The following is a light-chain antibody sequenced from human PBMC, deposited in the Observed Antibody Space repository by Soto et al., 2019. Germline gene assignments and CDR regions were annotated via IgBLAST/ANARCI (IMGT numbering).Light chain of an antibody. J-gene: IGKJ4*02. V-gene: IGKV3-15*01. Sequence: IVMTHSPATLSVSPGDRDTLSFRASQSVSSNLAWYQQKPGQAPRLLIYGASTRATGIPARFSGSGSGTEFTLTISSLQSEDFAVYYCQHYKTWPLAFGGGTKVDI. CDR3: QHYKTWPLA. CDR2: GAS. CDR1: QSVSSN.